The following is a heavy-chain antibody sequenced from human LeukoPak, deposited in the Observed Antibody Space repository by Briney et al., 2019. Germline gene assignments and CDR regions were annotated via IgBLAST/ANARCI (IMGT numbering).Heavy chain of an antibody. J-gene: IGHJ3*02. D-gene: IGHD6-19*01. CDR2: IYYSGIT. CDR3: ARGFDSSSGWYPAFDI. CDR1: GGSIRGYY. Sequence: NPSDTLSLTCTVSGGSIRGYYWSWIRQPPGKGLEYIGYIYYSGITNYNPSLKSRVTISVDTSKNQFSLRLNSVTAADTAMYYCARGFDSSSGWYPAFDIWGHGTMGTVSS. V-gene: IGHV4-59*07.